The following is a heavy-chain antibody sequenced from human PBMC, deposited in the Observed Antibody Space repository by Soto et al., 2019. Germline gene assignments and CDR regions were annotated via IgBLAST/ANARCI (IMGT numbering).Heavy chain of an antibody. V-gene: IGHV2-5*01. CDR1: GVSVSTTGVG. CDR2: IYWNDDE. CDR3: ARRLWDSSGWHPFDS. J-gene: IGHJ4*02. Sequence: ESGPTLVKPTQTLTLTCTLSGVSVSTTGVGVAWIRQPPGKALECLALIYWNDDERYSPSLKSRLTISKDISKNQVVLTMANMDPVDAATYYCARRLWDSSGWHPFDSWGQGALVTVSS. D-gene: IGHD6-19*01.